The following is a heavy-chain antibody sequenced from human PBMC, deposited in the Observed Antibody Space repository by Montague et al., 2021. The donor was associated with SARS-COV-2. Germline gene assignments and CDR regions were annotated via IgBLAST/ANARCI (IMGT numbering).Heavy chain of an antibody. J-gene: IGHJ4*02. CDR3: AKEVGESPSFDH. D-gene: IGHD2-15*01. V-gene: IGHV3-9*01. Sequence: SLRLSCAASGFTFDDYAMHWVRQAPGKGLEWVSGISWNSGSTGYADSVKGRFTISRDNAKNSLYLQMNSLRAEDTALYYCAKEVGESPSFDHWGQGTLVTVSS. CDR1: GFTFDDYA. CDR2: ISWNSGST.